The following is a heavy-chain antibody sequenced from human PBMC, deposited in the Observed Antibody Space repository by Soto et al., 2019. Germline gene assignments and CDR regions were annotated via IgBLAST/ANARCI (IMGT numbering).Heavy chain of an antibody. J-gene: IGHJ4*02. CDR1: GFSLSARGVG. CDR3: AHSPWGAAPDY. D-gene: IGHD3-16*01. CDR2: IYWNDDK. Sequence: QITLKESGPTLVKPTQTLTLTCTFSGFSLSARGVGVGWIRQPPGKALEWLALIYWNDDKRYSPSLQSRLTLPKDASKNQVVFSMTNVDPADTATYYCAHSPWGAAPDYWGQGTLVTVSS. V-gene: IGHV2-5*01.